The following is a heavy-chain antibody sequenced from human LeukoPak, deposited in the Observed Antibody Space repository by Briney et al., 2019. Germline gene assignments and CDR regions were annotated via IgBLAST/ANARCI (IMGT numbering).Heavy chain of an antibody. CDR3: ARVIAVAGNYYFDH. CDR1: GFTFSSYW. CDR2: INSDGSST. Sequence: GGSLRLSCAASGFTFSSYWMHWVRQAPGKGLVWVSRINSDGSSTSYADSVKGRFTISRDNAKNTLYLQMNSLRAEDTAVYYCARVIAVAGNYYFDHWGQGTLVTVSS. D-gene: IGHD6-19*01. J-gene: IGHJ4*02. V-gene: IGHV3-74*01.